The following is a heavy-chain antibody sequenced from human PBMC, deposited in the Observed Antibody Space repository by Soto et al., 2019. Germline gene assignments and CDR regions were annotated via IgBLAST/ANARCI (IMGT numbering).Heavy chain of an antibody. Sequence: SEPLSLTCTVSGGSISSYYWNWIRQPPGKGLEWIGYIYFRGSTNYNPSLKSRVTISVDTSKNQFSLKLSSVTAADTAVYYCARDPGGRYDYWGQGTLVTVSS. D-gene: IGHD2-15*01. CDR3: ARDPGGRYDY. CDR1: GGSISSYY. J-gene: IGHJ4*02. CDR2: IYFRGST. V-gene: IGHV4-59*01.